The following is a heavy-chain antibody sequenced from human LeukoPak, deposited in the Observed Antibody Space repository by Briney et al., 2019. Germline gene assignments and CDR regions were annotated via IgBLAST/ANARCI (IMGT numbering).Heavy chain of an antibody. CDR1: GFTFSDYW. V-gene: IGHV3-7*01. CDR3: ARISCSRSSCYGVYDY. J-gene: IGHJ4*02. Sequence: PGGSLRLSCAASGFTFSDYWMTWVRQAPGKGLEWGANIRQDGSEKYHVDSVKGRFTISRDNAKNSVYLQMNSLRAEDTAVYYCARISCSRSSCYGVYDYWGQGSLVTVSS. D-gene: IGHD2-15*01. CDR2: IRQDGSEK.